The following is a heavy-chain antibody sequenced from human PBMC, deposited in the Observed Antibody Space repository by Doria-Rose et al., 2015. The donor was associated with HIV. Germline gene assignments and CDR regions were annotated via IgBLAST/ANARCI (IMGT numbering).Heavy chain of an antibody. D-gene: IGHD1-26*01. CDR1: GGSISSGGYY. J-gene: IGHJ4*02. CDR3: ARDSGSYNFDY. CDR2: IYYSGST. Sequence: QVQLQASGPLLVKPSQTPSLTCTVSGGSISSGGYYWTWIRQHPGKGLEWIGYIYYSGSTYYNPSLKSRVTISVDTSKNQFSLKPSSVTAADTAVYYCARDSGSYNFDYWGQGTLVTVSS. V-gene: IGHV4-31*03.